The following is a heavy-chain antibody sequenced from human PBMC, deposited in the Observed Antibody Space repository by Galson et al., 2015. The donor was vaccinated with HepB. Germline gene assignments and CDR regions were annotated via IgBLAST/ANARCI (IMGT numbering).Heavy chain of an antibody. J-gene: IGHJ4*02. CDR2: ITSSGSAI. Sequence: SLRLSCAASGFTFSDYHMSWIRQAPGKGLEWVSYITSSGSAIYYADSVRGRFTISRDNAKNSLYLHMDSLRVEDTAVYYCARDQALPNWGSQQPFDSWGQGILVTVSS. CDR3: ARDQALPNWGSQQPFDS. CDR1: GFTFSDYH. D-gene: IGHD7-27*01. V-gene: IGHV3-11*01.